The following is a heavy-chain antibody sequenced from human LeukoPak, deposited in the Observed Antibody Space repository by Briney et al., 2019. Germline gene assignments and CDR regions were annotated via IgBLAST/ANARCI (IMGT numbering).Heavy chain of an antibody. D-gene: IGHD6-19*01. Sequence: GGSLRLSCAASGFTFSDYYMSWIRQAPGKGLEWVSYISSSGSTIYYADSVGGRFTISRDNAKNSLYLQMNSLRAEDTAVYYCASPDSVAGHNFDYWGQGTLVTVSS. CDR2: ISSSGSTI. CDR3: ASPDSVAGHNFDY. CDR1: GFTFSDYY. V-gene: IGHV3-11*01. J-gene: IGHJ4*02.